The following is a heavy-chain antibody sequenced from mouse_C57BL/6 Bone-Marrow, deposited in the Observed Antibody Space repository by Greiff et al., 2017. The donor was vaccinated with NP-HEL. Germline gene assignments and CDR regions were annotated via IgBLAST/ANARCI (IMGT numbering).Heavy chain of an antibody. V-gene: IGHV1-82*01. CDR1: GYAFSSSW. CDR2: IYPGDGDT. D-gene: IGHD2-13*01. CDR3: ATPHAGDCPAWFAY. Sequence: VQLQQSGPELVKPGASVKISCKASGYAFSSSWMNWVKQRPGKGLEWIGRIYPGDGDTNYNGKFKGKATLTADKSSSTAYLQLSSLTSEDSAVFFCATPHAGDCPAWFAYGGRGTLVTVSA. J-gene: IGHJ3*01.